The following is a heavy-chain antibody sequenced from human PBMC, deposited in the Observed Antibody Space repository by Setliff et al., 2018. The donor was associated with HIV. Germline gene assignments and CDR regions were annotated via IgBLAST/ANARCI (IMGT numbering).Heavy chain of an antibody. J-gene: IGHJ5*02. V-gene: IGHV4-61*09. CDR1: GGSITNSNYY. D-gene: IGHD2-2*01. CDR2: IYTSGST. CDR3: ARLYYLVGNWFDP. Sequence: SETLSLTCTVSGGSITNSNYYWGWFRQPAGKGLEWIGHIYTSGSTNYNPSLKSRVTISVDTSNNQFSLKLTSVTAADTAVYYCARLYYLVGNWFDPWGQGTLVTVSS.